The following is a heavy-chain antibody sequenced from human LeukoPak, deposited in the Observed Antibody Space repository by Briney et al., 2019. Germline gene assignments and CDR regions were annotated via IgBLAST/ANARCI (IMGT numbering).Heavy chain of an antibody. CDR3: ARAYSRSYSHFDD. D-gene: IGHD1-26*01. V-gene: IGHV4-39*07. CDR2: IYYSGST. Sequence: SETLSLTCTVSGGSISSSYYWGWLRQPPGKGLEWIASIYYSGSTYYNPSLKSRVTISVDTSKNQFSLRLSSVTAADTAMYFCARAYSRSYSHFDDWGQGTLVTVSS. CDR1: GGSISSSYY. J-gene: IGHJ4*02.